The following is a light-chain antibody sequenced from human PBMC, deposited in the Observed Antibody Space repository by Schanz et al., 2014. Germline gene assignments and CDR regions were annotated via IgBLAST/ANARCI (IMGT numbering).Light chain of an antibody. V-gene: IGLV2-11*01. CDR3: TSYAGSNQVV. CDR1: SSDVGGYNH. J-gene: IGLJ2*01. CDR2: DVS. Sequence: QSALTQPRSVSGSPGQSVTISCTGTSSDVGGYNHVSWYQQHPGKAPKLMIYDVSKRPSGVRDRFSGSKSGNTASLTISGLQADDEADYYCTSYAGSNQVVFGGGTKLTVL.